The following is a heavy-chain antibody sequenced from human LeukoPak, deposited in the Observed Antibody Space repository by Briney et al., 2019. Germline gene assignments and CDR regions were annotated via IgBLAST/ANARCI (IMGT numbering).Heavy chain of an antibody. V-gene: IGHV1-3*01. CDR2: IHAGTGNT. D-gene: IGHD1-1*01. CDR3: ARDITTGTTRFDP. CDR1: GYTFISYA. Sequence: ASVKVSCTASGYTFISYAIHWVRQAPGQRLEWMGWIHAGTGNTKYSQKFQGRVTITRDTSANTVYMELSRLRPEDTAVYYCARDITTGTTRFDPWGQGTLVTVSS. J-gene: IGHJ5*02.